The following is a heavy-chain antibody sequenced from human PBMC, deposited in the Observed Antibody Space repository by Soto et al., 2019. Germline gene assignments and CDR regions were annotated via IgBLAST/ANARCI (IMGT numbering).Heavy chain of an antibody. CDR3: ADGGAGHSDFDY. CDR1: GFTFGSYA. CDR2: VSGTGGST. Sequence: EVQLLESGGGLVQPGGSLRLSCAASGFTFGSYAMSWVRQAPGRGLEWVSSVSGTGGSTYYADSVKGRFAISRDNSKNTLYLPRNGLREEETAVYYCADGGAGHSDFDYWGQGTLVTVSS. D-gene: IGHD1-26*01. J-gene: IGHJ4*02. V-gene: IGHV3-23*01.